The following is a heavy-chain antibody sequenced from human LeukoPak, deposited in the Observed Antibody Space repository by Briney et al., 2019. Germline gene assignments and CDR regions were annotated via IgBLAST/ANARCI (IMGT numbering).Heavy chain of an antibody. J-gene: IGHJ3*02. CDR1: GGSISGYY. CDR2: MYYSGST. D-gene: IGHD3-22*01. V-gene: IGHV4-59*08. CDR3: ARHFTYYYDSSGYPRDAFDI. Sequence: KPSETLSLTCTVSGGSISGYYWSWIRQSPGKGLAWIGYMYYSGSTNYNPSLKSRVTMSVDMSKNQFSLKLSSVTAADTALYYCARHFTYYYDSSGYPRDAFDIWGQGTMVTVSS.